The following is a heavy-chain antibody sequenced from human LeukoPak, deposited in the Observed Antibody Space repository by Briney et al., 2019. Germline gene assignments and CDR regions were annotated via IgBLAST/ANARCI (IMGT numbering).Heavy chain of an antibody. Sequence: GGSLRLSCAASGFTFNTYWMTWVRQAPGKGLEWVSVIYSGGSTYYADSVKGRFTISRDNSKNTLYLQMNNLRVEDTAVYFCARYHTALNYWGQGTLVTASS. CDR2: IYSGGST. D-gene: IGHD5-18*01. CDR1: GFTFNTYW. J-gene: IGHJ4*02. V-gene: IGHV3-53*01. CDR3: ARYHTALNY.